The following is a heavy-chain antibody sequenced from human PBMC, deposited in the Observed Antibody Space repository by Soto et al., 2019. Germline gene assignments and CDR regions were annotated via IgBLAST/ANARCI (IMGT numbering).Heavy chain of an antibody. CDR2: INNDGSGT. V-gene: IGHV3-74*01. Sequence: GGSLRLSCAASGFTFSSYWMYWVRQAPGKGLVYVSRINNDGSGTTYAESVKGRLTISRDNAKNTLYLQMNSLRAEDTAVYYCARGGANHAFDIWGQGTMVTVS. CDR3: ARGGANHAFDI. CDR1: GFTFSSYW. J-gene: IGHJ3*02.